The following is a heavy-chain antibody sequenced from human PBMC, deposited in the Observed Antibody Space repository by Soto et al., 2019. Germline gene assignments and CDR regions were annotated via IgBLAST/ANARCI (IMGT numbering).Heavy chain of an antibody. CDR3: ARERGGYSSDF. CDR1: GFSFSNYW. J-gene: IGHJ4*02. CDR2: INGDGDYT. Sequence: EVQLVESGGGLVQPGGSLRLSCAASGFSFSNYWMHWIRQVPGKGLVWVSRINGDGDYTNYADSVKGRFTISRDNAKNTLYLQRNSLRAEDTAVYYWARERGGYSSDFWGQGTLVTVSS. D-gene: IGHD2-15*01. V-gene: IGHV3-74*01.